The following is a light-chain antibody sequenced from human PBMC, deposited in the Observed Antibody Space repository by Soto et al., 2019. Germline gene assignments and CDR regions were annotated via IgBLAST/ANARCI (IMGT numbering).Light chain of an antibody. J-gene: IGKJ2*01. CDR2: GAS. CDR1: QSVRSNY. V-gene: IGKV3-20*01. Sequence: EIVLTQSPGTLSLSPGERATLSCRASQSVRSNYLAWYQQKPGQAPRLLIYGASSRATGIPDRFSGTGSGTDLTLNRSRLEPEDFAVYYCQQYGGSPYTFGQGTKLEIK. CDR3: QQYGGSPYT.